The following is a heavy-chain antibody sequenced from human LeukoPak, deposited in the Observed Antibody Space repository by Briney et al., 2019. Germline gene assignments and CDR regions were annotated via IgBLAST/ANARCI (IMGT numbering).Heavy chain of an antibody. CDR1: GFTFSSYW. CDR2: IKQDGSEK. J-gene: IGHJ4*02. V-gene: IGHV3-7*03. CDR3: AREPIVGATAFDY. D-gene: IGHD1-26*01. Sequence: GGSLRLSCAASGFTFSSYWMSWVRQAPGKGLEWVANIKQDGSEKHYVDSVRGRFTISRDNAKNSLYLQMNSLRADDTAVYYCAREPIVGATAFDYWGQGTLVTVSS.